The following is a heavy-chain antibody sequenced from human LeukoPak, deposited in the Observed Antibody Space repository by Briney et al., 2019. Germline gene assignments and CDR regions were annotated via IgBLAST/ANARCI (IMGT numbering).Heavy chain of an antibody. J-gene: IGHJ5*02. D-gene: IGHD2-2*01. V-gene: IGHV1-69*01. Sequence: SVKVSCKASRGTFSTYAISWVRQAPGQGLEWMGGLIPIFGTANYAQKFQGRVTITADESTSTAYMELSSLRFEDTAVYYCARDTRHRYCSSTICYRGWLDPWGQGTLVTVSS. CDR2: LIPIFGTA. CDR1: RGTFSTYA. CDR3: ARDTRHRYCSSTICYRGWLDP.